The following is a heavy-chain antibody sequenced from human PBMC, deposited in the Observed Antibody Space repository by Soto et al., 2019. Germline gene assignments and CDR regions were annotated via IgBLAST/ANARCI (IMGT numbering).Heavy chain of an antibody. V-gene: IGHV4-30-4*01. Sequence: SETLSLTCTVSGDSVSSGDYYWSWIRQPPGKGLEWVGYIYYSGSTNYNPSLKSRLTISLDTSKNQFSLKLNSVTAADTAVYYWARDRSVWGNYRPSFDYWGQGTLVTVS. CDR3: ARDRSVWGNYRPSFDY. D-gene: IGHD3-16*02. J-gene: IGHJ4*02. CDR2: IYYSGST. CDR1: GDSVSSGDYY.